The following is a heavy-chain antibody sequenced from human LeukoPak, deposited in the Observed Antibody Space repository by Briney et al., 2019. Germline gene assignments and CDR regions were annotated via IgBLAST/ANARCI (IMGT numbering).Heavy chain of an antibody. CDR2: INPNSGGT. J-gene: IGHJ5*02. Sequence: GASVKVSCKASGYTFTGYYMHWVRQAPGQGLEWMGWINPNSGGTNYAQKFQGRVTMTRDTSISTAYMELSSLRSEDTAVYYCARVQSRVVRGVILRFDPWGQGTLVTVSS. CDR1: GYTFTGYY. V-gene: IGHV1-2*02. D-gene: IGHD3-10*01. CDR3: ARVQSRVVRGVILRFDP.